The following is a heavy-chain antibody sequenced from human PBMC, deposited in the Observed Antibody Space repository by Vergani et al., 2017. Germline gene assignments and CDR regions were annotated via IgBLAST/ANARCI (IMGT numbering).Heavy chain of an antibody. CDR1: GYSFTSYW. D-gene: IGHD2-2*01. V-gene: IGHV5-51*03. CDR2: IYPGDSDT. CDR3: ARGVVPAGRDYYYSYMDV. J-gene: IGHJ6*03. Sequence: EVQLVQSGAEVKKPGESLKISCKGSGYSFTSYWIGWVRQMPGKGLEWMGSIYPGDSDTRYSPSFQGQVTISADKSISTTYLQWSSLMASDTAMYYCARGVVPAGRDYYYSYMDVWGKGTTVTVSS.